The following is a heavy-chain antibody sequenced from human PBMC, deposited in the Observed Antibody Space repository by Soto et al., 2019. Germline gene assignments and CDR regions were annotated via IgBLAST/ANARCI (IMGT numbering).Heavy chain of an antibody. Sequence: PGGSLRLSCVASGLTFSSFAMTWVRQAPGKGLEWVSVISGSGGSTYYADSVKGRFTISRDNSKNTLYLQMNSLRAEDTAVYYCAKPNWHCSSTSCYHQWGPGTLVTV. D-gene: IGHD2-2*01. CDR1: GLTFSSFA. V-gene: IGHV3-23*01. J-gene: IGHJ4*02. CDR2: ISGSGGST. CDR3: AKPNWHCSSTSCYHQ.